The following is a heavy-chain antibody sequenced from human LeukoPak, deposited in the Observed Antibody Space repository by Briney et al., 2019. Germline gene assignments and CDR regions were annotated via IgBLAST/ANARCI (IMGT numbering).Heavy chain of an antibody. CDR2: IIPIFGTA. CDR3: ARGRDIVVVPAANYYYYYGMDV. J-gene: IGHJ6*02. CDR1: GGTFSSYA. Sequence: SVKVSCKASGGTFSSYAISWVRQAPGQGLEWMGGIIPIFGTANYAQKFQGRATITADESTSTAYMELSSLRSEDTAVYYCARGRDIVVVPAANYYYYYGMDVWGQGTTVTVSS. D-gene: IGHD2-2*01. V-gene: IGHV1-69*13.